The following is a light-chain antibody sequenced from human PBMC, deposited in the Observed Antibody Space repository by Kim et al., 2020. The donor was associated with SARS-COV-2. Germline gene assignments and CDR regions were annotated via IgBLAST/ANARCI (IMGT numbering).Light chain of an antibody. J-gene: IGKJ1*01. V-gene: IGKV3-20*01. CDR1: QTIVMNF. Sequence: PGERVTPSCRASQTIVMNFLAWYQQKPGQAPRLLIYGTITRATGIPDRFRGRGSGTDFTLTISRLEPEDFAVYYCQQYETSSWTFGQGTKVDIK. CDR2: GTI. CDR3: QQYETSSWT.